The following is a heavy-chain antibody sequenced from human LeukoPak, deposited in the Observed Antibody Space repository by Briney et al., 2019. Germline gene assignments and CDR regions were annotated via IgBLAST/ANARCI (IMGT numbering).Heavy chain of an antibody. J-gene: IGHJ5*02. D-gene: IGHD3-9*01. CDR1: NYTITDGYY. V-gene: IGHV4-38-2*01. CDR2: IYPFGTT. CDR3: ASTIPNTYSRDRPFDP. Sequence: SETLSLTCSVSNYTITDGYYWGWIRQPPGKGLEWVATIYPFGTTYYNPSLKSRVTMSVDKSKNQFSLKLSSVTAADTAVYYCASTIPNTYSRDRPFDPWGQGTQVTVTS.